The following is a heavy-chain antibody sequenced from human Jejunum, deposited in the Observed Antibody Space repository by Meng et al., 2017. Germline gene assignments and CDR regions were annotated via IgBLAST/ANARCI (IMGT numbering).Heavy chain of an antibody. Sequence: GGSLRLSCTASGFTFGDYTMSWFRQAPGKGLEWVSFIKSKGYGGTTEYAASVKGRFTISRDDSKSIAYLQMNSLETEDTGVYYCTRGGFQFSYWGQGTLVTVSS. CDR2: IKSKGYGGTT. D-gene: IGHD2-21*01. CDR3: TRGGFQFSY. J-gene: IGHJ4*02. V-gene: IGHV3-49*03. CDR1: GFTFGDYT.